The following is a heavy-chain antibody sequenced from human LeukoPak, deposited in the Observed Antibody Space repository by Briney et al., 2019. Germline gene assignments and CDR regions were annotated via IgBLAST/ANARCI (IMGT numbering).Heavy chain of an antibody. D-gene: IGHD1-26*01. Sequence: GGSLRLSCAASAFSFSSYSTNWVRQAPGKGLEWVSYISSTGSTIYYADSVKGRLTISRDNAKNSLYLQMNSLRAEDTAVYYCASTRIGRYFDYWGQGTLVTVSS. J-gene: IGHJ4*02. CDR1: AFSFSSYS. CDR2: ISSTGSTI. CDR3: ASTRIGRYFDY. V-gene: IGHV3-48*04.